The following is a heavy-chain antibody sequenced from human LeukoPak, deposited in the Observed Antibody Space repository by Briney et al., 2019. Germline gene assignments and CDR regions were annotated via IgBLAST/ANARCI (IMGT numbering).Heavy chain of an antibody. J-gene: IGHJ4*02. CDR3: SRLLPSRPDFYFDY. CDR2: IYSSGTP. Sequence: SETLSLTCTVSGASIFSDYWSWIRQPPGRRPEWVGYIYSSGTPKYNPSLQSRVTISIDTYKNQFSLKLTSMTAADTAVYFCSRLLPSRPDFYFDYWGQGALVTVSS. CDR1: GASIFSDY. V-gene: IGHV4-4*09. D-gene: IGHD6-6*01.